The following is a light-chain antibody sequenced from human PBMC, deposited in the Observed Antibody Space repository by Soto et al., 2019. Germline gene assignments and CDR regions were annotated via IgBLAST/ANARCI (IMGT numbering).Light chain of an antibody. J-gene: IGLJ1*01. V-gene: IGLV2-14*01. CDR1: SSDVGTYNF. CDR3: CSYTDSSNYV. CDR2: QVT. Sequence: QSALTQPASVSGSPGQSITISCTGTSSDVGTYNFVSWYQHHPGKAPKLMMYQVTNRPSGVSNRFSGSKSGNTASLTISGLQAEDEADYYCCSYTDSSNYVFGTGTKLTVL.